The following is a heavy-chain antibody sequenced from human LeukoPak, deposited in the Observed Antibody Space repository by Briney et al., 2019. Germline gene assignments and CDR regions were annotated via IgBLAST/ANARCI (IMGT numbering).Heavy chain of an antibody. CDR3: AKDISVTTVTTSNY. J-gene: IGHJ4*02. Sequence: GGSLRLSCAASGFTFSSSAMSWVRQAPGKGLEWLSTISGGGGSTYYADSVKGRFTISRDNSKNTLYLHMKSLRAEDTAVYYCAKDISVTTVTTSNYWGQGTLVTVSS. CDR1: GFTFSSSA. CDR2: ISGGGGST. V-gene: IGHV3-23*01. D-gene: IGHD4-17*01.